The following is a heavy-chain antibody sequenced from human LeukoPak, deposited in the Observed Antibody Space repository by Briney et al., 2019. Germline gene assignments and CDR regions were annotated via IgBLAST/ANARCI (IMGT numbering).Heavy chain of an antibody. CDR1: GGSISSGGYY. CDR2: IYYSGST. V-gene: IGHV4-31*03. CDR3: ASLLYGSGSYCLDY. Sequence: SQTLSLTCTVSGGSISSGGYYWSWIRQHPGKGLECIGYIYYSGSTYYNPSLKSRVTISVDTSKNQFSLNLSSVTAADTAVYYCASLLYGSGSYCLDYWGQGTLVTVSS. D-gene: IGHD3-10*01. J-gene: IGHJ4*02.